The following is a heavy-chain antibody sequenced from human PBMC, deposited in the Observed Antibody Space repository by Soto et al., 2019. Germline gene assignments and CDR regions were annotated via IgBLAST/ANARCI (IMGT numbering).Heavy chain of an antibody. CDR3: AAYYGSPLEVY. CDR1: GGSISSGGYY. V-gene: IGHV4-31*03. Sequence: SETLSLTCTVSGGSISSGGYYWSWIRQHPGKGLEWIGYIYYSGSTYYNPSLKSRVTISVDTSKNQFSLKLGSVTAADTAVYYCAAYYGSPLEVYWGQGTLVTVSS. J-gene: IGHJ4*02. CDR2: IYYSGST. D-gene: IGHD3-10*01.